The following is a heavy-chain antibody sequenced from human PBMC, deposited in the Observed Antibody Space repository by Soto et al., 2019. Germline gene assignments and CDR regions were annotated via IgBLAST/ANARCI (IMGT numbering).Heavy chain of an antibody. V-gene: IGHV1-18*01. Sequence: ASVKVSCKASGYTFTSYGISWVRQAPGQGLEWMGWISAYNGNTNYAQKLQGRVTMTTDTSTSTAYMELRSLRSDDTAVYYCAREWLRFRYYYYYGMDVWGQGTTVTVSS. CDR3: AREWLRFRYYYYYGMDV. D-gene: IGHD5-12*01. CDR1: GYTFTSYG. J-gene: IGHJ6*02. CDR2: ISAYNGNT.